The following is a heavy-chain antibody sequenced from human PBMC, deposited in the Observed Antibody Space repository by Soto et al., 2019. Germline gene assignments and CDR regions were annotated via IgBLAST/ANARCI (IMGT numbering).Heavy chain of an antibody. CDR1: GGSISSGGYY. D-gene: IGHD3-3*01. J-gene: IGHJ4*02. CDR2: IYYSGST. Sequence: QVQLQESGPGLVKPSQTLSLTCTVSGGSISSGGYYWSWIRQHPGKGLEWIGYIYYSGSTYYNPSLKSRVAVTVDTSKSPFSLKLSSVTAADTAVYYCARGGVYDFWSGSVDYWGQGTLVTVSS. V-gene: IGHV4-31*03. CDR3: ARGGVYDFWSGSVDY.